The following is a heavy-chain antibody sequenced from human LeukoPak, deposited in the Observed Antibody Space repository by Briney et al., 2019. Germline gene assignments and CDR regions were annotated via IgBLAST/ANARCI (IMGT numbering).Heavy chain of an antibody. CDR1: GFTFSSYA. V-gene: IGHV3-23*01. CDR2: ISGSGGT. Sequence: GGSLRLSCAASGFTFSSYAMTWVRQAPGKGLEWVSGISGSGGTYYADSVKGRFTLSRDNSKNTPHLQMNSLGAEDTAIYYCAKGGASSGGYDCWGQGTLVTVSS. D-gene: IGHD2-15*01. J-gene: IGHJ4*02. CDR3: AKGGASSGGYDC.